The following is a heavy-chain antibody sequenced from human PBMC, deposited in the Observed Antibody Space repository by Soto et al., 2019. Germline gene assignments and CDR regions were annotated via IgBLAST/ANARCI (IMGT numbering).Heavy chain of an antibody. D-gene: IGHD3-10*01. CDR2: IYYGGST. CDR1: GVPITTFY. Sequence: QVQLQESGPALVRPSDSLSLMCSVSGVPITTFYWSWIRQAPGKGLEYIGYIYYGGSTHYNPALKSRATISVETATNEFSLKLRSVTAADTAAYYCARGQLLHYQYGLDVWGQGTTVIV. J-gene: IGHJ6*02. CDR3: ARGQLLHYQYGLDV. V-gene: IGHV4-59*07.